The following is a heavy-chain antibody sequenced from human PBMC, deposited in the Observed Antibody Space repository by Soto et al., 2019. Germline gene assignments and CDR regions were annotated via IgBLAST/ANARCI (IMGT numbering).Heavy chain of an antibody. CDR3: ARDRVMRGNSYYYGMDV. CDR2: IIPTFASP. V-gene: IGHV1-69*05. CDR1: GGTFSNFA. Sequence: QVQLVQSGAEVKKPGSSVKVSCKASGGTFSNFAISWVRQAPGQGLEWMGAIIPTFASPYYAQRFQGRISITPDASTTTAFMEVSSLRSDDTAVYFCARDRVMRGNSYYYGMDVWGQGTTVTVSS. D-gene: IGHD2-8*01. J-gene: IGHJ6*02.